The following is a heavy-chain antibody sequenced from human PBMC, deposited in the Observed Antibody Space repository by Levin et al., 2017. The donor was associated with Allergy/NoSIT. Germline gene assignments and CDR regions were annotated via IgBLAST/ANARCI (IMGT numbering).Heavy chain of an antibody. CDR1: GFTFSSYA. Sequence: GGSLRLSCAASGFTFSSYAMHWVRQAPGKGLEWVAVISYDGSNKYYADSVKGRFTISRDNSKNTLYLQMNSLRAEDTAVYYCARSPGGYCSGGSCYVAVYFDYWGQGTLVTVSS. V-gene: IGHV3-30-3*01. J-gene: IGHJ4*02. CDR2: ISYDGSNK. D-gene: IGHD2-15*01. CDR3: ARSPGGYCSGGSCYVAVYFDY.